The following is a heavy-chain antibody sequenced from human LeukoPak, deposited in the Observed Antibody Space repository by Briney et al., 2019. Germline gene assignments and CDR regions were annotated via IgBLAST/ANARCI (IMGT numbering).Heavy chain of an antibody. CDR1: GFTFSDYY. CDR2: ISSSGSTI. CDR3: ARDNGRWWELLGGAYYYGMDV. D-gene: IGHD1-26*01. Sequence: PGGSLRLSCAASGFTFSDYYMSWIRQAPGKGLEWVSYISSSGSTIYYADSVKGRFTISRDNAKNSLYLQMNSLRAEDTAVYYCARDNGRWWELLGGAYYYGMDVWGQGTTVTVSS. V-gene: IGHV3-11*01. J-gene: IGHJ6*02.